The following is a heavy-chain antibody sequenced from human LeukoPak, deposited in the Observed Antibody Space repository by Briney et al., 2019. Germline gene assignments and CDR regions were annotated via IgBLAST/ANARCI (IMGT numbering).Heavy chain of an antibody. CDR1: GGSISSGSYY. CDR3: ASHNDGYNYAFDV. J-gene: IGHJ3*01. V-gene: IGHV4-61*02. CDR2: IYTSGST. Sequence: PSQTPSLTCIVSGGSISSGSYYWSWIRQPAGKGLEWIGRIYTSGSTNYNPSLKSRVTISVDTSKNQFSLKLSSVTAADTAVYYCASHNDGYNYAFDVWGQGTMVTVSS. D-gene: IGHD5-24*01.